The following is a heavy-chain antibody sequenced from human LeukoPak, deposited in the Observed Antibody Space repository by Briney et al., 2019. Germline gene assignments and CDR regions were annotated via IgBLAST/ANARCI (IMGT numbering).Heavy chain of an antibody. V-gene: IGHV1-69*13. CDR3: ARIMEYCSSTSCYYGMDV. J-gene: IGHJ6*02. Sequence: SVKVSCKTYGGTFNNYAINWVRQAPGQGLEWMGGIIPLFRTANYAQNFQGRVTITADESTRTAYMELSSLRSEDTAVYYCARIMEYCSSTSCYYGMDVWGQGTTVTVSS. CDR2: IIPLFRTA. CDR1: GGTFNNYA. D-gene: IGHD2-2*01.